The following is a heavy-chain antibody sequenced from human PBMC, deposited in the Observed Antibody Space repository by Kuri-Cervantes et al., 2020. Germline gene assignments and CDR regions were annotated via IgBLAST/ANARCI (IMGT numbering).Heavy chain of an antibody. Sequence: GESLNIPCAASGFTFSDYHMSWSRQAPGKGLECISYISSSGSTIYYADSVKRRFTTSSDNAKNSLYLQTNSLRAEDTAVYYCAIDGGNSGPPFFCDAFDIWGQGTMVTVSS. CDR2: ISSSGSTI. J-gene: IGHJ3*02. CDR3: AIDGGNSGPPFFCDAFDI. D-gene: IGHD4-23*01. V-gene: IGHV3-11*04. CDR1: GFTFSDYH.